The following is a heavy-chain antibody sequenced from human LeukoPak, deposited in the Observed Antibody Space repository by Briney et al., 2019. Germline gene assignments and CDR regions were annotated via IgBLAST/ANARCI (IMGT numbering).Heavy chain of an antibody. CDR2: MHYSGST. Sequence: SETLSLTCTVSGGSISSNSHYWAWIRQPPGKGLEGIGSMHYSGSTFYSPSLKSRVTISVDTSKNQFSLILTSVTASDTTVYYCAREEASVGDYWGQGILVTVSS. CDR1: GGSISSNSHY. D-gene: IGHD2-21*01. CDR3: AREEASVGDY. J-gene: IGHJ4*02. V-gene: IGHV4-39*01.